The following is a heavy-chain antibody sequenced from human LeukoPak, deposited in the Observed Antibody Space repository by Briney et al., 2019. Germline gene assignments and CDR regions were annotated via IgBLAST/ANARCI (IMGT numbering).Heavy chain of an antibody. CDR3: ARTGVLEWLLEGYFDY. D-gene: IGHD3-3*01. J-gene: IGHJ4*02. CDR1: GYTFTGYY. Sequence: ASVKVSCKASGYTFTGYYMHWVRQAPGQGLEWMGWINPNSGGTNYAQKFQGRVTMTRDTSISTAYMELSRLRSDDTAVYYCARTGVLEWLLEGYFDYWGQGTLVTVSS. CDR2: INPNSGGT. V-gene: IGHV1-2*02.